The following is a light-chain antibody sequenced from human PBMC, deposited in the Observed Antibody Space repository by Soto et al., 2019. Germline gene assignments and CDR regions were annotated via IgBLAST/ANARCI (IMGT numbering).Light chain of an antibody. V-gene: IGKV3-20*01. Sequence: EIVLTQSPGTLSLSPGERATLSCRASQSVSSSALAWYQQKPGQAPRRLIYGASSRATGIPDRFSGSGSGTDFTLTISRLEPEDFAVYYCQYCGTSPQTFGQGTKVDIK. CDR3: QYCGTSPQT. CDR2: GAS. J-gene: IGKJ1*01. CDR1: QSVSSSA.